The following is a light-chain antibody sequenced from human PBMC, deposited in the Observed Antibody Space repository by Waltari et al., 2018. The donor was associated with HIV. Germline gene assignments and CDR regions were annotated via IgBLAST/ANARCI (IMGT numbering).Light chain of an antibody. V-gene: IGKV1-39*01. CDR3: QQSSSPPVT. J-gene: IGKJ4*01. CDR1: QNIGTQ. CDR2: GAS. Sequence: DIEMTQSPASLSASVGDRVTINCRASQNIGTQLQWYQQKPGKAPDLLIYGASNLQRGVPLRFSGGGSGTDFTLTIIGVQHEDFATYYCQQSSSPPVTFGGGTKVDLK.